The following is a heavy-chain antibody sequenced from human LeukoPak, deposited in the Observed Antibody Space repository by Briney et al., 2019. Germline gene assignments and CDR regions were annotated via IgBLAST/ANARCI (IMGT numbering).Heavy chain of an antibody. V-gene: IGHV4-39*01. J-gene: IGHJ4*02. Sequence: SETLSLTCNVSGDSISNSSYYWGWIRQPPGKGLEWIGSIYYTGSTYYKSSLKSRVTISVDTSKNQFSLQLSSVTAADTAVYTCARHRNSKYYSDSSGYYWDYWGQGTLVTVSS. CDR3: ARHRNSKYYSDSSGYYWDY. CDR2: IYYTGST. CDR1: GDSISNSSYY. D-gene: IGHD3-22*01.